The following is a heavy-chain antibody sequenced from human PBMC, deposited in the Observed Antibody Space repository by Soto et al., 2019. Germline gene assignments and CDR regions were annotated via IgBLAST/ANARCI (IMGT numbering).Heavy chain of an antibody. CDR2: ISYDGTNT. V-gene: IGHV3-30-3*01. D-gene: IGHD1-7*01. CDR1: GFTFRIFA. CDR3: ARGGDYNWHFDAFDI. J-gene: IGHJ3*02. Sequence: GGSLRLSCAASGFTFRIFAIQWVRQAPGKGLEWVAGISYDGTNTFYADSVKGRFTISRDNSKNILYVQMHSLRSDDTAVYYCARGGDYNWHFDAFDIWGQGTMVTVSS.